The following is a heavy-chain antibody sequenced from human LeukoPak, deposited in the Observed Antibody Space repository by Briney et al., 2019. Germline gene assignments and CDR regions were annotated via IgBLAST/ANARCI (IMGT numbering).Heavy chain of an antibody. CDR3: TREGGSRPNDAFDI. J-gene: IGHJ3*02. V-gene: IGHV3-7*01. D-gene: IGHD2-15*01. CDR1: GFTFSAYW. Sequence: GGSLRLSCATSGFTFSAYWMSWVRQAPGKGLEWVANIKQDGSEKYYVDSVKGRFTISRDNAKNSLYLQMNSLRAEDTAVYYCTREGGSRPNDAFDIWGQGTMVTVSS. CDR2: IKQDGSEK.